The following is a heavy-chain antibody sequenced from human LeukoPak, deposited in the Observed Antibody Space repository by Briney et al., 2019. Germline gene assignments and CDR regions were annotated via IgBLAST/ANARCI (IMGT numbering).Heavy chain of an antibody. CDR3: ARVNWAAFDT. CDR2: IYSDGNT. D-gene: IGHD7-27*01. Sequence: GGSLRLSCAASGFXVSSNYMSWVRQAPGKGLEWVSLIYSDGNTYYADSVKGRFTITRHSSKNSLYLQMNSLEPEDTAVYYCARVNWAAFDTWGQGTLVTVSS. CDR1: GFXVSSNY. V-gene: IGHV3-53*04. J-gene: IGHJ4*02.